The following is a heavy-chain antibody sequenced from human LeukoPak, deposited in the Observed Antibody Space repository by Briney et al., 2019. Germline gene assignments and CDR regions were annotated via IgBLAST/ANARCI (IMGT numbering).Heavy chain of an antibody. CDR3: ARDQQFGIAAVDSWFDP. CDR1: GYTFSNYG. Sequence: GASVKVSCKASGYTFSNYGFNWVRQAPGQGLEWLGWISAYNGHTIYGQKLQGKVTMTTDTSTSTAYMELRNLMSDDTAVCYCARDQQFGIAAVDSWFDPWGQGTLVTVSS. J-gene: IGHJ5*02. D-gene: IGHD6-13*01. CDR2: ISAYNGHT. V-gene: IGHV1-18*01.